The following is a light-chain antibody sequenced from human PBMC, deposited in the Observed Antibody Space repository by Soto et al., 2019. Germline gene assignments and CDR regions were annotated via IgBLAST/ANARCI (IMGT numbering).Light chain of an antibody. CDR1: QSISSW. J-gene: IGKJ1*01. Sequence: DIQMTQSPSTLSVSVGDRVTITCRASQSISSWLAWYQQKPGKAPRLLIFDASSMESGPPSRFSGSVSGTEFPLSISSLPPDDVATYYCQHYSNYSPAFGQGNKVAIK. CDR2: DAS. V-gene: IGKV1-5*01. CDR3: QHYSNYSPA.